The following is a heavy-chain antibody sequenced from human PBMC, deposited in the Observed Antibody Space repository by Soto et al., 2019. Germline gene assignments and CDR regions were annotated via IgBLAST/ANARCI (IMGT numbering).Heavy chain of an antibody. V-gene: IGHV4-39*01. Sequence: QLQLQESGPGLVKPSETLSLTCTVSGGSISSSSYYWGWIRQPPGKGLEWIGSIYYSGSTYYNPSLKSRVTISVDTCKSQYSLKLSSVTAADTAVYYCASSNFDFWSGYTFAYWGQVTLVTVSS. J-gene: IGHJ4*02. D-gene: IGHD3-3*01. CDR3: ASSNFDFWSGYTFAY. CDR2: IYYSGST. CDR1: GGSISSSSYY.